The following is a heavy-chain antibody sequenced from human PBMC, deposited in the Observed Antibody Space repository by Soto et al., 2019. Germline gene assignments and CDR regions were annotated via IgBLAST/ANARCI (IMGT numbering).Heavy chain of an antibody. CDR3: ARDLIGWFDP. V-gene: IGHV4-30-4*01. CDR2: IYYSGST. Sequence: PSETLSLTCTVSGGCISSSDFHWSWIRQPPGKGLEWIGYIYYSGSTSYNPSLKSRVTISLDTSKNQFSLKLSSVTAADTALYYCARDLIGWFDPRGPGTLVTVS. CDR1: GGCISSSDFH. J-gene: IGHJ5*02.